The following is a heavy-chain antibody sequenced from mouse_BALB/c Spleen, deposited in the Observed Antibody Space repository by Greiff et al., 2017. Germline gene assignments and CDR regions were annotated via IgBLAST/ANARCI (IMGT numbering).Heavy chain of an antibody. J-gene: IGHJ4*01. CDR2: IWSDGST. Sequence: QVQLKQSGPDLVAPSQSLSITCTVSGFSLTSYGVHWVRQPPGKGLEWLVVIWSDGSTTYNSALKSRLSISKDNSKSQVFLKINRHQTDDTAMYYCARQNDYDAMDDGGQGTTVTVSS. V-gene: IGHV2-6-2*01. CDR1: GFSLTSYG. CDR3: ARQNDYDAMDD.